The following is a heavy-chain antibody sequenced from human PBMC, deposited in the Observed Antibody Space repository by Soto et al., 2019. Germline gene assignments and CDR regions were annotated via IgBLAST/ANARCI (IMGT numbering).Heavy chain of an antibody. J-gene: IGHJ4*02. V-gene: IGHV3-21*04. Sequence: EVQLVESGGGLVKPGGSLRLSCAASGFIFSSYTMNWVRQAPGKGLEWVSSISASSTYIYYADSLKGRFTISRDNAYNTLYVQMNGRRVEEAAGTYCSRGCLPVPWMYWGQGTVVTVCS. CDR2: ISASSTYI. CDR3: SRGCLPVPWMY. D-gene: IGHD5-12*01. CDR1: GFIFSSYT.